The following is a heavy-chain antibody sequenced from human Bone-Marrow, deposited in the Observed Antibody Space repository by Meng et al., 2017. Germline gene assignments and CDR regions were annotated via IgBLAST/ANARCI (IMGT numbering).Heavy chain of an antibody. CDR3: AKSKRGYLGIFDY. Sequence: GQRVESGGGLVQPGGSLRLSCAASGFTFSSYAMSWVRQAPGKGLEWVSAISGSGGSTYYADSVKGRFTISRDNPKNTLYLQMNSLRAEDTAVYYCAKSKRGYLGIFDYWGQGTLVTVSS. J-gene: IGHJ4*02. V-gene: IGHV3-23*04. D-gene: IGHD5-18*01. CDR2: ISGSGGST. CDR1: GFTFSSYA.